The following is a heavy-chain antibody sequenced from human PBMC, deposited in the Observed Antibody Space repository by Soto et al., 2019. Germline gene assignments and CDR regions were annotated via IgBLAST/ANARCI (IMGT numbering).Heavy chain of an antibody. CDR1: GYSCTSYW. D-gene: IGHD6-25*01. Sequence: GQSLKISWKGSGYSCTSYWISWVRQMPGKGLEWMGGIDPSDSYTNYSPSFQGHVTISADKSISTAYLQWSSLKASDTAMYHCATYGSSIAASAGYYYYYDMDVWCQG. J-gene: IGHJ6*02. V-gene: IGHV5-10-1*01. CDR3: ATYGSSIAASAGYYYYYDMDV. CDR2: IDPSDSYT.